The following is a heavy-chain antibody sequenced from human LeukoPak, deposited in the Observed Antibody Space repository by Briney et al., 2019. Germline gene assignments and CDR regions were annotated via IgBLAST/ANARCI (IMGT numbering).Heavy chain of an antibody. CDR2: ISSSGSTI. CDR1: GFTFSSYA. D-gene: IGHD3-3*01. CDR3: ARGREEWLLSPGAFDI. Sequence: GGSLRLSCAASGFTFSSYAMSWVRQAPGKGLEWVSYISSSGSTIYYADSVKGRFTISRDNAKNSLYLQMNSLRAEDTAVYYCARGREEWLLSPGAFDIWGQGTMVTVSS. V-gene: IGHV3-48*04. J-gene: IGHJ3*02.